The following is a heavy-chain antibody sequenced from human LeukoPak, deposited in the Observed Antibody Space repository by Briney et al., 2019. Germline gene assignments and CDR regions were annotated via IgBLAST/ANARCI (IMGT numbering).Heavy chain of an antibody. CDR1: GYAFTSYW. Sequence: GESLKISCQGYGYAFTSYWIGWVRQKPGKGLEWMGIIYPDDSDTTYNPSFQGQVTISADKYFSTAYLEWSSLKASDTAIYYCVRPILVNYSDIGFYFDSWGQGTLVTVSS. CDR2: IYPDDSDT. CDR3: VRPILVNYSDIGFYFDS. V-gene: IGHV5-51*01. J-gene: IGHJ4*02. D-gene: IGHD2-15*01.